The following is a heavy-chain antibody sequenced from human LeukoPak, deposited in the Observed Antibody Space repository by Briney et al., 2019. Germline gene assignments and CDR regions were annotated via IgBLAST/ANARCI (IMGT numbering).Heavy chain of an antibody. CDR1: GGSISSYY. CDR2: IYYSGST. CDR3: ARDSGSYYTFDY. D-gene: IGHD1-26*01. Sequence: PSETLSLTCTVSGGSISSYYWSWIRQPPGKGLEWIGYIYYSGSTNYNPSLKSRVTISVDTSKNQFSLKLSSVTAADTAVYYCARDSGSYYTFDYWGQGTLVTVSS. J-gene: IGHJ4*02. V-gene: IGHV4-59*01.